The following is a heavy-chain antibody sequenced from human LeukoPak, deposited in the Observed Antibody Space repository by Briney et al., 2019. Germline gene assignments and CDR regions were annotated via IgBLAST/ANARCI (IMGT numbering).Heavy chain of an antibody. CDR2: INPGDSDT. D-gene: IGHD1-20*01. V-gene: IGHV5-51*01. Sequence: GESLKISCKGSGYRFTSYWIGWVRQMPGKGLEWMGIINPGDSDTRHSPSFQGQVTISADKSISTAYLQWSSLKASDTAMYYCTRSGYYNWNYWGQGTLATVSS. J-gene: IGHJ4*02. CDR3: TRSGYYNWNY. CDR1: GYRFTSYW.